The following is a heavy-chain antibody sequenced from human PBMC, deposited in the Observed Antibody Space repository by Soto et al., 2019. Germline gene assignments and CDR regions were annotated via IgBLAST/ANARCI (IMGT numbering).Heavy chain of an antibody. Sequence: SGPTLVNPTQTLTLTCTFSGFSLSTSGMCVSWIRQPPGKALEWLARIDWDDDKYYSTSLKTRLTISKDTSKNQVVHTITKMNPVDTATYYCARSYGGNDYGMDVWGQGTTVTVSS. CDR3: ARSYGGNDYGMDV. J-gene: IGHJ6*02. D-gene: IGHD4-17*01. V-gene: IGHV2-70*11. CDR1: GFSLSTSGMC. CDR2: IDWDDDK.